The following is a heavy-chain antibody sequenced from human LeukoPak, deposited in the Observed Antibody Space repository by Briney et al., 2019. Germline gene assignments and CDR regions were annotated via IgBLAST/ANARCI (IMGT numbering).Heavy chain of an antibody. CDR1: GGSISSYY. Sequence: SETLSLTCTVSGGSISSYYWSWIRQPPGKGLEWIGYIYYSGSTNYNPSLKSRVTISVDTSKNQFPLKLSSVTAADTAVYYCARAQLWSPFDYWGQGALVTASS. CDR2: IYYSGST. D-gene: IGHD5-18*01. CDR3: ARAQLWSPFDY. J-gene: IGHJ4*02. V-gene: IGHV4-59*01.